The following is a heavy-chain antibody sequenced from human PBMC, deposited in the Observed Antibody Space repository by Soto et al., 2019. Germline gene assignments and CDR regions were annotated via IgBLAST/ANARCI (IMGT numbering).Heavy chain of an antibody. Sequence: SETLSLTCTVSGGSISGSSYYWGWIRQPPGKGLEWIGRIYYSGSTYYNPSLKSRVTISVDTSKNQFSLKLSSVTAADTAVYYCVSETGDGPYYYYYGMDVWGQGTTVTVSS. CDR1: GGSISGSSYY. CDR2: IYYSGST. J-gene: IGHJ6*02. D-gene: IGHD7-27*01. CDR3: VSETGDGPYYYYYGMDV. V-gene: IGHV4-39*01.